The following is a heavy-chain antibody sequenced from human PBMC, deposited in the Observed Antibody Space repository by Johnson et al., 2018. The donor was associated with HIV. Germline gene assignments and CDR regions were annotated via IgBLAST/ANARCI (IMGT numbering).Heavy chain of an antibody. V-gene: IGHV3-23*04. CDR2: ISGSGTST. Sequence: VQLVESGGGVVQPGRSLRLSCAASGFTFSNFAMHWVRQAPGKGLEWASGISGSGTSTYYADSVKGRFTISRDNSKDTLFLHMNSLRAEDTAVYYCARDRPYFYGDYSAFDIWGQGTMVTVSS. D-gene: IGHD4-17*01. CDR3: ARDRPYFYGDYSAFDI. J-gene: IGHJ3*02. CDR1: GFTFSNFA.